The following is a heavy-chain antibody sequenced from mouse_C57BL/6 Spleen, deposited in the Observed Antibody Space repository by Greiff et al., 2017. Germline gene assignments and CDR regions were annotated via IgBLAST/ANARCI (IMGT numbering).Heavy chain of an antibody. CDR1: GYTFTDYY. J-gene: IGHJ3*01. V-gene: IGHV1-26*01. CDR2: INPNNGGT. Sequence: EVQLQQSGPELVKPGASVKISCKASGYTFTDYYMNWVKQSHGKSLEWIGDINPNNGGTSYNQKFKGKATLTVDKSSSTAYMELRSLTSEDSAVYYCARPNYYGSSLAWFAYWGQGTLVTVSA. D-gene: IGHD1-1*01. CDR3: ARPNYYGSSLAWFAY.